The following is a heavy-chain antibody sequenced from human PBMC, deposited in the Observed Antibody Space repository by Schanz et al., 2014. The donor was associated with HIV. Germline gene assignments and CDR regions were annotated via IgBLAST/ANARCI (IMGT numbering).Heavy chain of an antibody. CDR3: ARGSGPYYYYYGMDV. V-gene: IGHV3-33*08. J-gene: IGHJ6*02. CDR2: IWYDGSNK. D-gene: IGHD3-10*01. CDR1: GFTFDDYA. Sequence: VQLVESGGGMVQPGRSLRLSCAASGFTFDDYAMHWVRQAPGKGLEWVAVIWYDGSNKYYADSVKGRFTISRDNSKNTLYLQMNSLRAEDTAVYYCARGSGPYYYYYGMDVWGQGTTVTVSS.